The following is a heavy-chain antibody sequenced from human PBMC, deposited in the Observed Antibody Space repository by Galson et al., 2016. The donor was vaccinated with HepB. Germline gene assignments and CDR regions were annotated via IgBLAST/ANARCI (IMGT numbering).Heavy chain of an antibody. CDR2: AYYRAKWYN. CDR1: GDSVSSNSAS. CDR3: ARGIAAGAGAFDI. Sequence: CAISGDSVSSNSASWNWIRQSPSRGLEWLGRAYYRAKWYNDYAASVKSRITINPDTPKNQFSLQLSSVTPEDTAVYYCARGIAAGAGAFDIWGQGTMVTVSS. V-gene: IGHV6-1*01. D-gene: IGHD6-25*01. J-gene: IGHJ3*02.